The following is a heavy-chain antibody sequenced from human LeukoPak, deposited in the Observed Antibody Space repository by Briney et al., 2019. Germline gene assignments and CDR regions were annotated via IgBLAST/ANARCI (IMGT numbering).Heavy chain of an antibody. CDR1: GYTLTELS. CDR2: FDPEDGET. CDR3: ATLLDIVVVGAFDI. D-gene: IGHD2-15*01. V-gene: IGHV1-24*01. J-gene: IGHJ3*02. Sequence: ASVKVSCKVAGYTLTELSMHWVRQALGKGLEWMGGFDPEDGETIYAQKFQGRVTMTEDTSTDTAYMELSSLRSEDTAVYYCATLLDIVVVGAFDIWGQGTMVTVSS.